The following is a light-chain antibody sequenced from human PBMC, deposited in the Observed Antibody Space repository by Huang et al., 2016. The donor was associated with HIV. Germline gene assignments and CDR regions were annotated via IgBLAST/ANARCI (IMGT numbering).Light chain of an antibody. J-gene: IGKJ2*01. CDR1: QSVATN. V-gene: IGKV3-15*01. Sequence: EIIMTQSPATLSLSPGEGASLSCRANQSVATNLAWYLHRPGQSPRILIFGASTRASGLPGRFSGSGSGTKFTLTVSGPQSEDFAVYYGQQYHNWPYTFGQGTKLEI. CDR2: GAS. CDR3: QQYHNWPYT.